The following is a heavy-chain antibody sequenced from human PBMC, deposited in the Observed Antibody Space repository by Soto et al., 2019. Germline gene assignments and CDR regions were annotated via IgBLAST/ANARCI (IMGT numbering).Heavy chain of an antibody. V-gene: IGHV2-5*02. Sequence: QITLKESGPTLVKPTQTLTLTCTFSGFSLSTSGVSVGWIRQPPGKALEWLALIYWDDDKRYSPSLKSRLTIAKDTSKNQVILTMTHMDPVDTATYFCAHRRGGYWGFGSWGQGTLVTVSS. CDR2: IYWDDDK. J-gene: IGHJ4*02. CDR1: GFSLSTSGVS. CDR3: AHRRGGYWGFGS. D-gene: IGHD3-22*01.